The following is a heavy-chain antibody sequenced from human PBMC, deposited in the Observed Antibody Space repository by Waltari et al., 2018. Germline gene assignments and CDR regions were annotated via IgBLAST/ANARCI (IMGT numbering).Heavy chain of an antibody. Sequence: QVQLVQSGAEVKKPGASVKVSCKASGYTFTSYGISWVRQAPGQGLGGLGWISTYNGNTNSAQRRQGRVTMTTDTSTSTAYMERRSLGSDDTAVYYCARGVAPSSGYYYGGASNYYGMDVWGQGTTVTVSS. J-gene: IGHJ6*02. CDR3: ARGVAPSSGYYYGGASNYYGMDV. CDR1: GYTFTSYG. CDR2: ISTYNGNT. V-gene: IGHV1-18*01. D-gene: IGHD3-22*01.